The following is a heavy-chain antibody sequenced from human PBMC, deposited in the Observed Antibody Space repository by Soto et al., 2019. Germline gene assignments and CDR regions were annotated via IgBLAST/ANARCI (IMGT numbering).Heavy chain of an antibody. CDR3: AIVDILTGYVYYYYYYGMDV. CDR2: ISAYNGNT. CDR1: GYTFTSYG. D-gene: IGHD3-9*01. J-gene: IGHJ6*02. Sequence: VASVKVSCKASGYTFTSYGISWVRQAPGQGLEWMGWISAYNGNTNYAQKLQGRVTMTTDTSTSTAYMELRSLRSDDTAVYYCAIVDILTGYVYYYYYYGMDVWGQGTTVTVSS. V-gene: IGHV1-18*01.